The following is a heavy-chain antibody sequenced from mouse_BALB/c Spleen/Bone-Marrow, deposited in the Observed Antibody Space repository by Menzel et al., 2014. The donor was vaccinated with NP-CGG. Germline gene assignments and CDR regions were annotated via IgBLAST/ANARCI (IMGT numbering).Heavy chain of an antibody. J-gene: IGHJ3*01. CDR2: IDPANGNT. CDR3: AVYYYCISSFVY. Sequence: VQLQQSGAELVKPGASVKLSCTASGFNIKDTYMHWVKQRPEQGLEWIGRIDPANGNTKYDPKFQGKATITADTSSNTAYLQLSSLTSEDTAVYYCAVYYYCISSFVYWGQGTLVTVSA. V-gene: IGHV14-3*02. CDR1: GFNIKDTY. D-gene: IGHD1-1*01.